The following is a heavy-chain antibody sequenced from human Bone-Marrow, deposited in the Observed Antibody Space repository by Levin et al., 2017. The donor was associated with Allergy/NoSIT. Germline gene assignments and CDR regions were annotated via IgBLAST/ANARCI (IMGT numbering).Heavy chain of an antibody. V-gene: IGHV3-74*01. D-gene: IGHD2-2*01. CDR2: INSDGSTT. Sequence: ASVKVSCAASGFAFSSYWMHWVRQAPGKGLVWVSRINSDGSTTSYADSVKGRFTISRDNAKNTLYLQMNSLRAEDTAVYYCIRGGSTSFYGWGQGTLVTVSS. CDR3: IRGGSTSFYG. CDR1: GFAFSSYW. J-gene: IGHJ4*02.